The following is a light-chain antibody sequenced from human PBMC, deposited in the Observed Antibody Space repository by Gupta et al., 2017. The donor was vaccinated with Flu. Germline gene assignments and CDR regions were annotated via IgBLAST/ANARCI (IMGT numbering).Light chain of an antibody. J-gene: IGKJ1*01. V-gene: IGKV1-5*03. Sequence: VGDRVTITCRASQSISSWLAWYQQKPGKAPRLLIYKASSLESRVPSRFSGSGSGTEFTLTISGLQPDDFATYYCQQYNTYWTFGQGTKVEIK. CDR3: QQYNTYWT. CDR2: KAS. CDR1: QSISSW.